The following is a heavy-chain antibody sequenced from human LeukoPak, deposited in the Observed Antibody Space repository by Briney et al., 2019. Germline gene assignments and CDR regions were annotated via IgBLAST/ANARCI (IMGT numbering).Heavy chain of an antibody. Sequence: AASVKVSCKASRYTFTGYYMHWVRQAPGQGLEWMAWISPNSGDTKYAQKFQGRVTMTRDTSISTAYMELSRLTSDDTAVYYCARESIVGARWSYWGQGTLVTVSS. CDR3: ARESIVGARWSY. CDR2: ISPNSGDT. J-gene: IGHJ4*02. CDR1: RYTFTGYY. V-gene: IGHV1-2*02. D-gene: IGHD1-26*01.